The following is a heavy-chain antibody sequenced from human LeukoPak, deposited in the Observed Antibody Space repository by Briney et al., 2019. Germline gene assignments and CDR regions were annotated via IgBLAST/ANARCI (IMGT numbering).Heavy chain of an antibody. CDR1: GASFSTGDQY. D-gene: IGHD3-22*01. J-gene: IGHJ4*02. Sequence: SKTLSLTCTVSGASFSTGDQYWNWIRQSPGKGLEWTGSIHPSGMLYNNPSLESRVTISIDTSNNQFSLHLNSVTAADTAVYFCSRGLDSRKLGYWGQGTLVTVSS. CDR3: SRGLDSRKLGY. CDR2: IHPSGML. V-gene: IGHV4-31*03.